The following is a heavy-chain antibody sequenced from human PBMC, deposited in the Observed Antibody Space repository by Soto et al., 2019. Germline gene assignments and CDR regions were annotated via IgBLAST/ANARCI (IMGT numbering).Heavy chain of an antibody. J-gene: IGHJ4*02. D-gene: IGHD3-22*01. CDR3: AREGGGGYYDSSGYMAV. V-gene: IGHV3-53*02. CDR2: IYSDGKT. CDR1: GITVSTNY. Sequence: EVQLVETGGGLIQPGGSLRLSCAASGITVSTNYMSWVRQAPGKGLEWVSVIYSDGKTFYADSVKGRFTISRDNSRNTVAWQMRSLRADDTAGYYCAREGGGGYYDSSGYMAVWGQGTLVTVSS.